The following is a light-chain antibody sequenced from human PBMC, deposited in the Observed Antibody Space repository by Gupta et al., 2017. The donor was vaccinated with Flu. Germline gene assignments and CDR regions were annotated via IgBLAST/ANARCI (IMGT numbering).Light chain of an antibody. V-gene: IGKV1-5*03. CDR2: KAS. J-gene: IGKJ3*01. CDR1: QSISSW. Sequence: PSTLSASVGDRVTITCRASQSISSWLAWYQQKPGKAPKLLIYKASSLESGVPSRFSGSGSGTEFTLTISILQPDDFATYYCQQYNSYSFTFGPGTKVDIK. CDR3: QQYNSYSFT.